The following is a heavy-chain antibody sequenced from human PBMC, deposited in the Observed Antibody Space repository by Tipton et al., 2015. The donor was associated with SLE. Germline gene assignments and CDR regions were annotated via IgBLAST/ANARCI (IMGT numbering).Heavy chain of an antibody. D-gene: IGHD3-10*01. J-gene: IGHJ6*03. CDR1: GGSLSTNDF. Sequence: TLSLTCSVSGGSLSTNDFWSWVRQLPGKGLEWIAEISHTGSTNVNSSLKSRVSISVETSKNQFSLKLTSVTAAETAMYYCARDRRKRHGDGFLWFGNNDDAHYYYMDVWGRGTTVTVS. V-gene: IGHV4-4*02. CDR2: ISHTGST. CDR3: ARDRRKRHGDGFLWFGNNDDAHYYYMDV.